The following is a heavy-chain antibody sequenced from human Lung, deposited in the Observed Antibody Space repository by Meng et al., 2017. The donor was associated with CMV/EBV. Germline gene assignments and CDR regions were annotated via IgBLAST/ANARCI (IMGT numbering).Heavy chain of an antibody. Sequence: SXAASGFSVSVKYMTWVRQAPGKGLEWVSVVYSDGRTNFADSVKGRFTLSRDNSKNTLYLQMNSLKAEDTAVYDCASGDGDYLWGTYRYTGLDSWGQGTLVXVSS. J-gene: IGHJ4*02. CDR1: GFSVSVKY. D-gene: IGHD3-16*02. CDR3: ASGDGDYLWGTYRYTGLDS. V-gene: IGHV3-53*01. CDR2: VYSDGRT.